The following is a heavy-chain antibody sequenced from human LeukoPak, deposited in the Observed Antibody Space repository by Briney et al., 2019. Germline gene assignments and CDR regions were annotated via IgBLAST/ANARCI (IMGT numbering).Heavy chain of an antibody. CDR1: GFTFSSYA. J-gene: IGHJ3*02. CDR2: ISGSGSST. D-gene: IGHD1-26*01. Sequence: PGGCLRLSCAASGFTFSSYAMSWVRQAPGKGLEWVSAISGSGSSTYYADSVKGRFTISRDNAKNSLYLQMNSLRAEDTALYYCAREGATDAFDIWGQGTMVTVSS. V-gene: IGHV3-23*01. CDR3: AREGATDAFDI.